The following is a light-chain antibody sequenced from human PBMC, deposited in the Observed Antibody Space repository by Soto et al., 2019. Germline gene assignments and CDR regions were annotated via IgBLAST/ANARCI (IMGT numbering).Light chain of an antibody. V-gene: IGLV7-46*01. CDR2: DTS. CDR3: LLSYSGARLYV. Sequence: QAVVTQEPSLTVSPGGTATLTCGSSTGAVTSGHYPYWFQQKPGQAPRTLIYDTSNKHSWTPARFSGSLLGGKAALTLSGAQPEDEAEYYCLLSYSGARLYVFGTGTKLTVL. J-gene: IGLJ1*01. CDR1: TGAVTSGHY.